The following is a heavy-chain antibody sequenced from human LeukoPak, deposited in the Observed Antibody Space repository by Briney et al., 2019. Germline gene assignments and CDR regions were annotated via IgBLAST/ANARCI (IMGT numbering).Heavy chain of an antibody. V-gene: IGHV4-59*01. Sequence: SETLSLTCTVSGGSISSYYWSWMRQPPGKGLEGIGYIYYSGSTNYNPSLKSRVTIAVDTSKNEFSLKLSSVTAADTAVYYCASGVVRGVFDYWGQGTLVTVSS. CDR3: ASGVVRGVFDY. D-gene: IGHD3-10*01. J-gene: IGHJ4*02. CDR1: GGSISSYY. CDR2: IYYSGST.